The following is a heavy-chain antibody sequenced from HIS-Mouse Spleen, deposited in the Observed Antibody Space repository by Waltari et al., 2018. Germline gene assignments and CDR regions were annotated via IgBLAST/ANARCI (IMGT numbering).Heavy chain of an antibody. J-gene: IGHJ3*02. V-gene: IGHV4-34*01. CDR3: ARGRFHSWNDAFDI. CDR2: SYHNGST. Sequence: QVQLQQWGAGLLKPSETLSLTCAVYGGSFSGYYWSWIRQPPGKGREWIGESYHNGSTKYNPALTSRVTISVDTSKDQFSLKLSSVTAADTAVYYCARGRFHSWNDAFDIWGQGTMVTVSS. CDR1: GGSFSGYY. D-gene: IGHD1-1*01.